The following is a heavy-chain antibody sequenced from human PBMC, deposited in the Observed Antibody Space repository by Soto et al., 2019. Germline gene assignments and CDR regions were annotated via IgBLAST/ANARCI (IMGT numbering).Heavy chain of an antibody. J-gene: IGHJ4*02. CDR2: ISWISGSI. CDR1: GFTFDDYS. Sequence: SLRLSCAASGFTFDDYSMHWVRQAPGKGLEWVSGISWISGSIGYADSVKGRFTISRDNAKNSLYLQMNSLRAEDTALYYCAKDNCSGGSCYPDTSQFDYWGQGTLVTVSS. CDR3: AKDNCSGGSCYPDTSQFDY. V-gene: IGHV3-9*01. D-gene: IGHD2-15*01.